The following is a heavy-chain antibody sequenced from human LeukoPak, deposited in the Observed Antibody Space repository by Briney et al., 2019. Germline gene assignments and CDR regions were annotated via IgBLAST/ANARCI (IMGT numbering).Heavy chain of an antibody. D-gene: IGHD6-19*01. Sequence: SETLSLTCAVYGGSFSGYYWSWIRQPPGKGLEWIGEINHSGSTNYTPSLKSRVTISVDTSKNQFSLKLSSVTAADTAVYYCAKLHLVSSGWYPMADSWGQGTLVTGSS. CDR3: AKLHLVSSGWYPMADS. J-gene: IGHJ4*02. V-gene: IGHV4-34*01. CDR2: INHSGST. CDR1: GGSFSGYY.